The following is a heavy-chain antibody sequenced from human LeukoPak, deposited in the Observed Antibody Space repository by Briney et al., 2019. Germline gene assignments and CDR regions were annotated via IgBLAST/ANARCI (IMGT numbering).Heavy chain of an antibody. CDR2: IYYSGTT. J-gene: IGHJ4*02. CDR1: GGSISYYY. CDR3: ARGVYIAAAQYGY. D-gene: IGHD6-13*01. V-gene: IGHV4-59*01. Sequence: PSETLSLTCTVSGGSISYYYWSWIRQPPGKGLEWIGYIYYSGTTNYNPSLKSRVTISVDTSKNQFSLKLNSVTAADTAVYYCARGVYIAAAQYGYWGQGTLVTVSS.